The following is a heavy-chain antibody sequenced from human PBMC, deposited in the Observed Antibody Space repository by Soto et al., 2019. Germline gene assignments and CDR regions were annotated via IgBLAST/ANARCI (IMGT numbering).Heavy chain of an antibody. CDR1: GGSISSGSYY. CDR3: ARSYSNGKTRYYFYT. Sequence: SETLSLTCTVSGGSISSGSYYWSWIRQHPGKGLEWIGYIYSTESTNYNPSLKSRLTISVDMSASQFSLKLSSVTVADTAVYYCARSYSNGKTRYYFYTWAQGTLVTISS. CDR2: IYSTEST. D-gene: IGHD3-22*01. V-gene: IGHV4-31*03. J-gene: IGHJ4*02.